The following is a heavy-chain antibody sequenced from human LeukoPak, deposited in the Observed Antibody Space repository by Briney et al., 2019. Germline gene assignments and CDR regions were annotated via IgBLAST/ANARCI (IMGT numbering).Heavy chain of an antibody. Sequence: ASVKVSCKASGYTFTSYYMHWVRQAPGQGLKWMGIINPSGGSTSYAQKFQGRVTMTRDTSTSTVYMELSSLRAEDTAVYYCARGFWRGPFDYWGQGTLVTVSS. CDR3: ARGFWRGPFDY. J-gene: IGHJ4*02. D-gene: IGHD1-26*01. CDR1: GYTFTSYY. CDR2: INPSGGST. V-gene: IGHV1-46*01.